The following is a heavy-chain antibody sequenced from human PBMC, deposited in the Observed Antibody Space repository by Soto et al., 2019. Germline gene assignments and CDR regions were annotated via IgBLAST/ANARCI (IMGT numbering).Heavy chain of an antibody. D-gene: IGHD3-22*01. J-gene: IGHJ4*02. V-gene: IGHV1-18*01. CDR2: ISAYNGNT. Sequence: QVKLVPSGTAVKKPGASVKVSCKASGYSFGTSGISWVRQAPGQGLEWMGWISAYNGNTNYDQKLQDRATMTTDTSTNTAYLELRSMRSDDTAVYYCARAGQYYDSSGYANWGQGTLVTVSS. CDR1: GYSFGTSG. CDR3: ARAGQYYDSSGYAN.